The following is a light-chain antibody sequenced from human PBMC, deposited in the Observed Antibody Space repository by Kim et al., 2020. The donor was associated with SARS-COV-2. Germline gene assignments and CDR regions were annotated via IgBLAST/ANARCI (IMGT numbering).Light chain of an antibody. Sequence: ASVGDRFTITCRASQSLDNWLAWYQQEPGKAPKLLIYKASILGSGVPSRFSGSGSGTVFSLTISSLQPEDFGTYYCQYYNNYFISFGGGTKVDIK. CDR2: KAS. J-gene: IGKJ4*01. CDR1: QSLDNW. CDR3: QYYNNYFIS. V-gene: IGKV1-5*03.